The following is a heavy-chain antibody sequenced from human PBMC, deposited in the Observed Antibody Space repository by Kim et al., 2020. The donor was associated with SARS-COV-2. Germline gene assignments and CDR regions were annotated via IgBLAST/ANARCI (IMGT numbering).Heavy chain of an antibody. CDR2: ITPTGDGT. Sequence: ASVKVSCKASGYTFTSNHMHWVRQAPGQGLEWMGMITPTGDGTTYSQRFQGRLTSTTDTSTSTVYMELSRLRSEDTAVYFCARDLSDGWTFDYWGQGTLVTVSS. CDR3: ARDLSDGWTFDY. D-gene: IGHD6-19*01. V-gene: IGHV1-46*01. J-gene: IGHJ4*02. CDR1: GYTFTSNH.